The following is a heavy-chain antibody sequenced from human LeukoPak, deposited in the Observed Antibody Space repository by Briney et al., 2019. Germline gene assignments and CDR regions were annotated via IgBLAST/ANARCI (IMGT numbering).Heavy chain of an antibody. Sequence: SETLSLTCTVSGGSIGSGDYYWSWIRQPPGKGLEWIGYIYYSGSTYYNPSLKSRVTISVDTSKNQFSLKLSSVTAADTAVYYCARGALAYDFWSGYYGTGSFDYWGQGTLVTVSS. CDR2: IYYSGST. D-gene: IGHD3-3*01. J-gene: IGHJ4*02. CDR3: ARGALAYDFWSGYYGTGSFDY. CDR1: GGSIGSGDYY. V-gene: IGHV4-30-4*08.